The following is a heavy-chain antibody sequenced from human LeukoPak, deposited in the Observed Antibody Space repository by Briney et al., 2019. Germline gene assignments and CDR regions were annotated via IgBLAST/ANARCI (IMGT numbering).Heavy chain of an antibody. V-gene: IGHV4-38-2*02. CDR1: GYSINSNYY. D-gene: IGHD3-3*01. J-gene: IGHJ4*02. CDR2: IYYSGST. Sequence: PSETLSLTCTVSGYSINSNYYWGWIRQPPGKGLEWIGSIYYSGSTYYNPSLKSRVTISVDTSKNQFSLKLSSVTAADTAVYYCARDGDDFWSGYFDYWGQGTLVTVSS. CDR3: ARDGDDFWSGYFDY.